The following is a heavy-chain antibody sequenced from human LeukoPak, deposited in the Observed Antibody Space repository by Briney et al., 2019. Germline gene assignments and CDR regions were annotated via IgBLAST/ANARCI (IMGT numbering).Heavy chain of an antibody. D-gene: IGHD6-19*01. V-gene: IGHV3-48*02. CDR1: GFTFSSYS. J-gene: IGHJ4*02. CDR3: ARAYSSGWYYFDY. Sequence: QPGGSLRLCCAASGFTFSSYSMNWVRQAPGKGLEWVSYISSSSSTIYYADSVKGRFTISRDNAKNSLYLQMNSLRDEDTAVYYCARAYSSGWYYFDYWGQGTLVTVSS. CDR2: ISSSSSTI.